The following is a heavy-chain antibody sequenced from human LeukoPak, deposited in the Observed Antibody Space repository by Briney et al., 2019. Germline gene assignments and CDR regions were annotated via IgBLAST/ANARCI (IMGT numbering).Heavy chain of an antibody. V-gene: IGHV3-48*02. CDR1: GFTFSRNS. Sequence: PGGSLRLSCGASGFTFSRNSMNWVRQAPGKGLEWVSYISSSSIIYYADSVKGRFTISRDNAKNSLYLQMNSLRDEDTAVYYCARDPSVPGTGWFDPWGQGTLVTVSS. CDR2: ISSSSII. D-gene: IGHD6-19*01. CDR3: ARDPSVPGTGWFDP. J-gene: IGHJ5*02.